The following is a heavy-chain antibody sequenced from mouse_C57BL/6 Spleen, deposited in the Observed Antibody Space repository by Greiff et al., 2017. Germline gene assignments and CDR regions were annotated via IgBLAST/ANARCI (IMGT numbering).Heavy chain of an antibody. CDR3: ARSYYYGSGPYYFDY. Sequence: QVQLQQSGAELVRPGASVKLSCKASGYTFTDYYINWVKQRPGQGLEWIARIYPGSGNTYYNEKFKGKATLTAEKSSSTAYMQLSSLTSEDSAVYFCARSYYYGSGPYYFDYWGQGTTLTVSA. CDR1: GYTFTDYY. D-gene: IGHD1-1*01. V-gene: IGHV1-76*01. J-gene: IGHJ2*01. CDR2: IYPGSGNT.